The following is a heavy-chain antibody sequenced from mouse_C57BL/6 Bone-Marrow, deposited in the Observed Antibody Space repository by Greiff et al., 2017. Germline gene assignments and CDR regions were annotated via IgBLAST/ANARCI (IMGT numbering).Heavy chain of an antibody. CDR3: ARYYGSSYPSYAMDY. J-gene: IGHJ4*01. Sequence: VQLQQSGPVLVKPGASVKMSCKASGYTFTDYYMNWVKQSHGKSLEWIGVINPYNGGTSYNQKFKGKATLTVDKSSSTAYMELNSLTSEDSAVYYCARYYGSSYPSYAMDYWGQGTSVTVSS. CDR2: INPYNGGT. V-gene: IGHV1-19*01. CDR1: GYTFTDYY. D-gene: IGHD1-1*01.